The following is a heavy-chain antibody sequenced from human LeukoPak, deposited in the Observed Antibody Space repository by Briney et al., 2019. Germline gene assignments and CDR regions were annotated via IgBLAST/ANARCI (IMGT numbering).Heavy chain of an antibody. CDR2: ISRSNGDI. CDR3: VRDADGGNSWFDS. V-gene: IGHV3-21*05. D-gene: IGHD4-23*01. CDR1: GFVFSTHS. Sequence: GGSLRLSCVASGFVFSTHSMNWVRQAPGKGLEWVSWISRSNGDIYYADSVRGRFTISRDDAKKSLYLQMNSLRAEDTAVYYCVRDADGGNSWFDSWGQGTLVTVSS. J-gene: IGHJ5*01.